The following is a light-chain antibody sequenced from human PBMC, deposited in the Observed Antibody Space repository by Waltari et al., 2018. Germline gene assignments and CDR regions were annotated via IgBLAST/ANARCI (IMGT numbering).Light chain of an antibody. J-gene: IGKJ1*01. CDR1: QSVGRT. CDR2: GAS. CDR3: QHYVRLPVA. V-gene: IGKV3-20*01. Sequence: EIVLTQSPGTLSLSPGERATLSCRASQSVGRTLAWYQQKPGQAPRLLIYGASNRATGTPDRFSGSGSGTDFSLTISRLDPADVAVYYCQHYVRLPVAFGQGTTVEIK.